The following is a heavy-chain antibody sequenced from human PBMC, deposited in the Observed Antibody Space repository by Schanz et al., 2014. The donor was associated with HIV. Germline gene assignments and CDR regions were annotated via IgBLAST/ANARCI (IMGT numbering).Heavy chain of an antibody. V-gene: IGHV3-23*01. CDR1: GFTFKSYA. D-gene: IGHD3-22*01. Sequence: EVQLLESGGGLVQPGGSLRLSCAVSGFTFKSYAMSWVRQAPGKGLEWVSAISATGGSTYYADSVKGRFTISRDNSKNTLYLQMTTLRTEDTAVYYCAKPEYDSRGNSQSHFDSWGQGTLVTVSS. CDR2: ISATGGST. J-gene: IGHJ4*02. CDR3: AKPEYDSRGNSQSHFDS.